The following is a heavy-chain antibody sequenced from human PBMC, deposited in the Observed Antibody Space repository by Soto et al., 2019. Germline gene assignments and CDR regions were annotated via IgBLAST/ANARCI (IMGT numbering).Heavy chain of an antibody. CDR3: ASLRIAAAGILDY. Sequence: SETLSLTCTVSGGSISSYYWSWIRQPPGKGLEWIGYIYCSGSTNYNPSPKSRVPISVDTSKNQFSLKLSSVTAADTAVYYCASLRIAAAGILDYWGQGTLVTVSS. CDR1: GGSISSYY. V-gene: IGHV4-59*01. J-gene: IGHJ4*02. CDR2: IYCSGST. D-gene: IGHD6-13*01.